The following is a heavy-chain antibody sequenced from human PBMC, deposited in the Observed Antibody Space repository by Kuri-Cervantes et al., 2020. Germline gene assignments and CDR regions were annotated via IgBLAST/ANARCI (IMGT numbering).Heavy chain of an antibody. CDR1: GGSVSSGSYY. Sequence: SETLSLTCTVSGGSVSSGSYYWSWIRQPPGKGLEWIGYIYYSGSTNYNPSLKSRVTISVDTSKNQFSLKLSSVTAADTAVYYCARDDGWGGLHWGQGTLVTVSS. CDR3: ARDDGWGGLH. V-gene: IGHV4-61*01. D-gene: IGHD3-10*01. CDR2: IYYSGST. J-gene: IGHJ4*02.